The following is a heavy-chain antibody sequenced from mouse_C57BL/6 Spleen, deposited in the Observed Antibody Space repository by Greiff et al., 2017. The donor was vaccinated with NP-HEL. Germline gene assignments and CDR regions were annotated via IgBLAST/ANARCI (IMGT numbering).Heavy chain of an antibody. D-gene: IGHD2-4*01. CDR3: ARSYYDYDGGYFDV. CDR1: GYTFTSYT. J-gene: IGHJ1*03. V-gene: IGHV1-4*01. CDR2: INPSSGYT. Sequence: QVQLKQSGAELARPGASVKMSCKASGYTFTSYTMHWVKQRPGQGLEWIGYINPSSGYTKYNQKFKDKATLTADKSSSTAYMQLSSLTSEDSAVYYCARSYYDYDGGYFDVWGTGTTVTVSS.